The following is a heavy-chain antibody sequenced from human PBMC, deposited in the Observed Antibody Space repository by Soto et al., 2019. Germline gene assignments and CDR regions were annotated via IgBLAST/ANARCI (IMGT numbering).Heavy chain of an antibody. J-gene: IGHJ4*02. D-gene: IGHD2-15*01. V-gene: IGHV1-3*01. CDR2: INAGNGNT. CDR1: GYTFTSYA. CDR3: ARGESVVGYY. Sequence: GASVKVSCKASGYTFTSYAMHWVRQAPGQRLEWMGWINAGNGNTKCSQKFQDRVTITRDTSASTAYMELSSLRSEDTAVYYCARGESVVGYYWGQGTLVTVSS.